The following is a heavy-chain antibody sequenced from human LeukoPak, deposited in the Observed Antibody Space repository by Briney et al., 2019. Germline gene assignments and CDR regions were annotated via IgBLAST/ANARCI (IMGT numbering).Heavy chain of an antibody. D-gene: IGHD3-10*01. J-gene: IGHJ5*02. Sequence: SETLSLTCTVSGGSISSYYWSWIRQPPGKGLEWIGYIYYSGSTNYNPSLKSRVTISVDTSKNQFSLKLMSVTAADTAVYYCARDSGTTGEVKFDPWGQGILVTVSS. V-gene: IGHV4-59*12. CDR2: IYYSGST. CDR1: GGSISSYY. CDR3: ARDSGTTGEVKFDP.